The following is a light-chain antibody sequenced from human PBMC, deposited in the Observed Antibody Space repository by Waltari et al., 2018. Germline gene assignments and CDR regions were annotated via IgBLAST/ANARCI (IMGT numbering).Light chain of an antibody. J-gene: IGLJ2*01. CDR2: EVN. Sequence: QSALTQPPSASGSPGQSVTISCTGTSSDVGAYNYVPWYQQYPGKAPKLMIYEVNKRPSGVPDRFSGSKSGNTASLTVSGLQAVDEAHYYCSSYAGTNSVVFGGGTALTVL. V-gene: IGLV2-8*01. CDR1: SSDVGAYNY. CDR3: SSYAGTNSVV.